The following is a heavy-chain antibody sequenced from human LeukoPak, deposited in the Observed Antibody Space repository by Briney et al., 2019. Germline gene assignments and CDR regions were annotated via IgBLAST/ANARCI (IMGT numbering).Heavy chain of an antibody. CDR3: AREGQLDPYNWFDP. V-gene: IGHV1-2*02. D-gene: IGHD1-1*01. CDR1: GYTFTGYY. Sequence: GASVKVSCKASGYTFTGYYMHWVRQAPGQGLEWMGWINPNSGGTNYAQKFQGRVTMTRDTSISTAYMELSRLRSDDTAVYYCAREGQLDPYNWFDPWGQGTLVTASS. CDR2: INPNSGGT. J-gene: IGHJ5*02.